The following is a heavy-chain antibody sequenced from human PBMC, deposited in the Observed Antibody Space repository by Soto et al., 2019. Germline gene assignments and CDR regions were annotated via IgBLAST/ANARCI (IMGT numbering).Heavy chain of an antibody. CDR1: GGSISSGSYY. D-gene: IGHD2-15*01. Sequence: SETLSLTCAVSGGSISSGSYYWSWIRKPPGKGLEWIGYIYYSGSTNYNPSLKSRVTISVDTSKNQFSLKLSSVTAADTAVYYCASHYCSGGSCYSGWFDPWGQGTLVTVSS. CDR3: ASHYCSGGSCYSGWFDP. V-gene: IGHV4-61*01. CDR2: IYYSGST. J-gene: IGHJ5*02.